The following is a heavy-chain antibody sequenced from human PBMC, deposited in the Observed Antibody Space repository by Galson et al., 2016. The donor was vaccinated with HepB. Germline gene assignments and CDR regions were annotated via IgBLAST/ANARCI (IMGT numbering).Heavy chain of an antibody. J-gene: IGHJ4*02. V-gene: IGHV3-23*01. D-gene: IGHD6-19*01. CDR2: ISGGGGFT. CDR3: AKEYSSGWYGRGFF. Sequence: SLRLSCAASGFTFSSYAMSWVRQAPGKGLNWVSAISGGGGFTYYADSVKGRFTISRDNSKSTLYLQLNSLRAEDTAIYYCAKEYSSGWYGRGFFGGQGTLVTVSS. CDR1: GFTFSSYA.